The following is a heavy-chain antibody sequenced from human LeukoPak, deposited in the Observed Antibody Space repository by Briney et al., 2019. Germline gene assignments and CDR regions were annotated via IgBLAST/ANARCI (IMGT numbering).Heavy chain of an antibody. CDR3: ARSIAARPDY. D-gene: IGHD6-6*01. CDR2: ISSSSSTI. V-gene: IGHV3-48*04. J-gene: IGHJ4*02. Sequence: GGSLRLSCAASGFTVSSNYMSWVRQAPGKGLEWVSYISSSSSTIYYADSVKGRFTISRDDAKNSLYLQMNSLRAEDTAVYYCARSIAARPDYWGQGTLVTVSS. CDR1: GFTVSSNY.